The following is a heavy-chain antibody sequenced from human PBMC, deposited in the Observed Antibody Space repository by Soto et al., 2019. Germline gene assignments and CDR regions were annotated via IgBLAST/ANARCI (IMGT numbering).Heavy chain of an antibody. CDR3: ARRYGWNFDY. CDR2: IFYSGST. D-gene: IGHD6-19*01. V-gene: IGHV4-59*08. J-gene: IGHJ4*02. CDR1: GGSISSYY. Sequence: QMQLQESGPGLVKPSETLSLTCTVSGGSISSYYWSWIRQPPGKGLEWIGYIFYSGSTNYNPSLKSRVTISVDTSNNQFFLKLSSVTAADTAVYYCARRYGWNFDYWGQGTLVTVSS.